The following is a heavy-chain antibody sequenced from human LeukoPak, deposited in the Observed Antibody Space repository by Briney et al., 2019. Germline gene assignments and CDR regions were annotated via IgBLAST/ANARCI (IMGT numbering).Heavy chain of an antibody. D-gene: IGHD3-22*01. CDR3: ARSTYYFDSSGYLY. Sequence: GGSLRLSCAASGFTFSSYWMSWVRQAPGKGLEWVANIKQDGSEKYYVDSVKGRFTISRDNAKNSLYLQMNSLRAEDTAVYYCARSTYYFDSSGYLYWGQGTLVTVSS. V-gene: IGHV3-7*01. CDR2: IKQDGSEK. J-gene: IGHJ4*02. CDR1: GFTFSSYW.